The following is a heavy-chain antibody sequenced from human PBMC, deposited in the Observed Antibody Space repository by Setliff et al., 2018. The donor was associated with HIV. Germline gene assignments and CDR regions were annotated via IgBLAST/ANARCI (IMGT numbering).Heavy chain of an antibody. CDR1: GGSVNSYH. D-gene: IGHD1-26*01. Sequence: SETLSLTCSVSGGSVNSYHWSWIRQPPGKGLEWIGYIYKSGTTNYSPSLKSRVTISAGPSKNQFSLKLTSVTAADAAVYYCARRRPPPSGLYSAYYMDVWGTGTTVTVS. V-gene: IGHV4-59*08. J-gene: IGHJ6*03. CDR2: IYKSGTT. CDR3: ARRRPPPSGLYSAYYMDV.